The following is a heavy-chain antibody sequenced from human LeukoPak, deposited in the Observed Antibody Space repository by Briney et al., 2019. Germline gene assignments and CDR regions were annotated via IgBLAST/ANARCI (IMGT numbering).Heavy chain of an antibody. J-gene: IGHJ4*02. V-gene: IGHV3-15*01. D-gene: IGHD2-2*01. CDR1: GFTFSNAW. Sequence: GGSLRLSCAASGFTFSNAWMGWVRQAPGKGLEWVGRIKSKTDGGTTDYAAPVKGRFTISRDDSKNTLYLQMNSLKTEDTAVYYCTTQGSYCSSTSCSPLGYWGQGTLVTVSS. CDR3: TTQGSYCSSTSCSPLGY. CDR2: IKSKTDGGTT.